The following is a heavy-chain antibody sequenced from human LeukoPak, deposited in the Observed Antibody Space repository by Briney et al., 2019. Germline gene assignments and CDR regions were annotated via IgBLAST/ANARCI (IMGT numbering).Heavy chain of an antibody. V-gene: IGHV1-69*04. Sequence: GSSVKVSCKASGGTFSSYAISWVRQAPGQGLEWMGRIIPILGIANYAQKFQGRVTITADKSTSTAYMELSSLRSEDTAVYYCARDQRRRITIFGVVMLDAFDIWGQGTMVTVSS. CDR2: IIPILGIA. CDR1: GGTFSSYA. J-gene: IGHJ3*02. CDR3: ARDQRRRITIFGVVMLDAFDI. D-gene: IGHD3-3*01.